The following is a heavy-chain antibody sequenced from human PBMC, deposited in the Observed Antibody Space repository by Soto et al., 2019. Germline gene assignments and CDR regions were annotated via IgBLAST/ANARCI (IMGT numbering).Heavy chain of an antibody. D-gene: IGHD3-22*01. Sequence: EVQLVESGGGLVQPGGSLRLSCAASGFTFSSYWMHWVRQAPGKGLVWVSRINSDGSSTSYADSVKGRFTISRDNAKNTLYLQMNSLRAEDTAVYYCAKSSGGCYYSFWVFDYWGQGTLVTVSS. V-gene: IGHV3-74*01. J-gene: IGHJ4*02. CDR3: AKSSGGCYYSFWVFDY. CDR2: INSDGSST. CDR1: GFTFSSYW.